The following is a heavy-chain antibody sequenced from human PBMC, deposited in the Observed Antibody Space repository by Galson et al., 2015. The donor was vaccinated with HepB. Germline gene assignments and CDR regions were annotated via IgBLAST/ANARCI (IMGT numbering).Heavy chain of an antibody. V-gene: IGHV4-34*01. CDR1: GGSFSGYY. CDR2: INHSGST. D-gene: IGHD3-10*01. J-gene: IGHJ4*02. Sequence: ETLSLTCAVYGGSFSGYYWSWIRQPPGKGLEWIGEINHSGSTNYNPSLKSRVTISVDTSKNQFSLKLSSVTAADTAVYYCARGFYYYGSGSYYPYYFDYWGQGTLVTVSS. CDR3: ARGFYYYGSGSYYPYYFDY.